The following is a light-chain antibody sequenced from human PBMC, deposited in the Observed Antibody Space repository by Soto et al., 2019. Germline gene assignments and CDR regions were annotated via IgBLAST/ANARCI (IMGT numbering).Light chain of an antibody. Sequence: EIVLTQSPGTLSLSPGERATLSCRASQSVRSSYLAWYHQKPGQPPRLLIFGASNRATGIPDRFSGSGSATDFSLIISRLEPEDSAVYYCQHFGYPQWTFGRGTKVDI. CDR1: QSVRSSY. CDR2: GAS. CDR3: QHFGYPQWT. V-gene: IGKV3-20*01. J-gene: IGKJ1*01.